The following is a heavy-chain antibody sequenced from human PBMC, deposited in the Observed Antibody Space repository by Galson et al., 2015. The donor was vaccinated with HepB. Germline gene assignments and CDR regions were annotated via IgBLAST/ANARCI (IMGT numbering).Heavy chain of an antibody. CDR2: IYPGDSDT. Sequence: QSGAEVKKAGGSLKISCKGSGYTFSNSWIGWVRQSPGRGLEWMGIIYPGDSDTRYSPSFQGQVTISADKSISTAYLQWSSLKASDTAMYYCARHGGGFWLGELSVDNWGQGTLVTVSS. D-gene: IGHD3-10*01. J-gene: IGHJ4*02. V-gene: IGHV5-51*01. CDR1: GYTFSNSW. CDR3: ARHGGGFWLGELSVDN.